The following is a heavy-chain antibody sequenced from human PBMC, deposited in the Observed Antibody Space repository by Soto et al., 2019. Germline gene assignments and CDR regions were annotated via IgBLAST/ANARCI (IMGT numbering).Heavy chain of an antibody. CDR2: IYYSGTT. CDR3: ARLKGAFFITTYNWFDP. V-gene: IGHV4-59*08. Sequence: SETLSLTCTVSGGSISSYRRSWIWQPAWKGLEWIGDIYYSGTTHYNPSLKSRVTISIDTSKNQFSLHLRSVTAADTAVYYCARLKGAFFITTYNWFDPWGQGTPVTVSS. D-gene: IGHD3-22*01. CDR1: GGSISSYR. J-gene: IGHJ5*02.